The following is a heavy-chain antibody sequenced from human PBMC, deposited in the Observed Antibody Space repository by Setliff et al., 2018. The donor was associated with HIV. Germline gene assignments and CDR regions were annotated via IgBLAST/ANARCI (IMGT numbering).Heavy chain of an antibody. CDR2: IFQSGNT. D-gene: IGHD3-3*01. J-gene: IGHJ4*02. Sequence: SETLSLTCTVSDYSISSGYYWGWIRQPPGKGLEWIASIFQSGNTNYNPSLKSRVTISVDTSKSQFSLKLNSVTAADTAVYYCARDQSDWFYWGQGTLVTVSS. CDR3: ARDQSDWFY. V-gene: IGHV4-38-2*02. CDR1: DYSISSGYY.